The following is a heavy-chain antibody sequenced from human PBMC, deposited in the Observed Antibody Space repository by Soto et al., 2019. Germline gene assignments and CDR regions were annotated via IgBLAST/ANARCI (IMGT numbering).Heavy chain of an antibody. D-gene: IGHD6-19*01. Sequence: GGSLRLSCAASGFTFSTYAMSWVRQAPGKGLEWVSAISGSPSSTYYADSVKGRFTISRDNLRSTVYLQMNSLTAEDTAVYYCARPLVAPVAGPYYYGMDVWGQGTTVTVSS. CDR1: GFTFSTYA. J-gene: IGHJ6*02. V-gene: IGHV3-23*01. CDR3: ARPLVAPVAGPYYYGMDV. CDR2: ISGSPSST.